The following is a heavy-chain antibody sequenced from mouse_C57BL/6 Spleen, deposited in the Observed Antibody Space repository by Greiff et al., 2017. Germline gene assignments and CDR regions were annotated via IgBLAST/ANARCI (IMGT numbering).Heavy chain of an antibody. D-gene: IGHD1-1*01. V-gene: IGHV5-4*01. CDR1: GFTFSSYA. CDR2: ISDGGSYT. Sequence: EVQRVESGGGLVKPGGSLKLSCAASGFTFSSYAMSWVRQTPEKRLEWVATISDGGSYTYYPDNVKGRFTISRDNAKNNLYLQMSHLKSEDTAMYYCARGGYGSRTGFAYWGQGTLVTVSA. J-gene: IGHJ3*01. CDR3: ARGGYGSRTGFAY.